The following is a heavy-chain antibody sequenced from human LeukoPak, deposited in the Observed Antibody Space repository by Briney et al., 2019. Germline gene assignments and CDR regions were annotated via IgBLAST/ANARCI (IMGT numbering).Heavy chain of an antibody. J-gene: IGHJ6*03. CDR2: INTNTGNP. Sequence: ASVKVSCKASGYTFTGYYMHWVRQAPGQGLEWMGWINTNTGNPTYAQGFTGRFVFSLDTSVSTAYLQISSLKAEDTAVYYCARDSDSSGYLGIYYYYYMDVWGKGTTVTVSS. CDR1: GYTFTGYY. CDR3: ARDSDSSGYLGIYYYYYMDV. D-gene: IGHD3-22*01. V-gene: IGHV7-4-1*02.